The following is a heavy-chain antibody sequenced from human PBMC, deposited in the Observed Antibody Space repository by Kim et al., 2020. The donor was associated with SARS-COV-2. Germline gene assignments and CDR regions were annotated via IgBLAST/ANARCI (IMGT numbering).Heavy chain of an antibody. CDR2: INHSGST. CDR3: ARGSDYVWGSYRYIRRGYGMDV. J-gene: IGHJ6*02. CDR1: GGSFSGYY. V-gene: IGHV4-34*01. D-gene: IGHD3-16*02. Sequence: SETLSLTCAVYGGSFSGYYWSWIRQPPGKGLEWIGEINHSGSTNYNPSLKSRVTISVDTSKNQFSLKLSSVTAADTAVYYCARGSDYVWGSYRYIRRGYGMDVWGQGTTVTVSS.